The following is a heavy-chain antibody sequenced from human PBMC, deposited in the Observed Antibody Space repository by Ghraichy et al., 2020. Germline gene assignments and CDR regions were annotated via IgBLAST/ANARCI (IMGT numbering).Heavy chain of an antibody. D-gene: IGHD3-10*01. Sequence: SETLSLTCTVSGYSISSGYYWGWIRQPPGKGLEWIGSIYHSGSTYYNPSLKSRVTISVDTSKNQFSLKLSSVTAADTAVYYCARVTYGSGSYYVFLHYFDYWGQGTLVTVSS. J-gene: IGHJ4*02. CDR3: ARVTYGSGSYYVFLHYFDY. V-gene: IGHV4-38-2*02. CDR2: IYHSGST. CDR1: GYSISSGYY.